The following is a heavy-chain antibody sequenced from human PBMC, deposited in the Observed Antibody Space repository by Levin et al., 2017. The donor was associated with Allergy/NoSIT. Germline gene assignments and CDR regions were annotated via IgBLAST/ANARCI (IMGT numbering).Heavy chain of an antibody. CDR2: ARESGGIT. Sequence: GESLKISCLGSGFSFSGYAMSWVRQAPGKGLEWVSTARESGGITYYADNVKGRFTVSRDDSRNMVYLQMNSLRVEDTAVYYCAKSRDVYSHLNYWGQGTLVTVSS. CDR1: GFSFSGYA. V-gene: IGHV3-23*01. J-gene: IGHJ4*02. D-gene: IGHD5-24*01. CDR3: AKSRDVYSHLNY.